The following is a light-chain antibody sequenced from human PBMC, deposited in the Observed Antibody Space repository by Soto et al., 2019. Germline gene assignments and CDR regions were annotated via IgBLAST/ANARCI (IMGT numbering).Light chain of an antibody. CDR2: CGS. CDR3: MQALKSLT. Sequence: GRPQSPLTLPVAPGGPASISCSSSQSLLYNNTYNFLEWYVHKPGQSRQLLIDCGSSRGPGVPXRFSGSGXGTDFTLKINXVXAEDVGTYYCMQALKSLTFGQGTRLEI. J-gene: IGKJ5*01. CDR1: QSLLYNNTYNF. V-gene: IGKV2-28*01.